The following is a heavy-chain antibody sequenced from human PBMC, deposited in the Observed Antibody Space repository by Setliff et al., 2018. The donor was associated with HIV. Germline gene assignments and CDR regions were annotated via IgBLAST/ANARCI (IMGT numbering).Heavy chain of an antibody. Sequence: PGGSLRLSCAASGFTFSTYGMHWVRQAPGMGLEWVAFIRYDGNNENYADSVKGRFTISRDNSKNTLYLQMNSLRAEDTAVYYCVRGSGYYYFDNWGQGALVTVSS. D-gene: IGHD3-22*01. J-gene: IGHJ4*02. CDR1: GFTFSTYG. CDR2: IRYDGNNE. CDR3: VRGSGYYYFDN. V-gene: IGHV3-30*02.